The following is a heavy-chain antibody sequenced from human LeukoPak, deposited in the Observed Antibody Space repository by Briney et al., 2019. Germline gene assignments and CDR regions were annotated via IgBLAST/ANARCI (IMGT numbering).Heavy chain of an antibody. CDR3: ARGIAVADMYFYYYMDV. J-gene: IGHJ6*03. D-gene: IGHD6-19*01. CDR2: KYYKTQWFN. CDR1: GDSVSSNSAA. V-gene: IGHV6-1*01. Sequence: SQTLSLTCAISGDSVSSNSAAWNWIRQSPSRGLEWLGRKYYKTQWFNDYAVAVKNRISINPDTSKNHFSLQLNSVTPEDTAVYYCARGIAVADMYFYYYMDVWGKGTTVTVSS.